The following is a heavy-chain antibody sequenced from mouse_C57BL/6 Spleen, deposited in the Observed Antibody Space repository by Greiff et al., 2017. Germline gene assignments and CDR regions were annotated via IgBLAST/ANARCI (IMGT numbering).Heavy chain of an antibody. CDR3: AIWGLWPEGDY. D-gene: IGHD1-1*02. V-gene: IGHV1-74*01. CDR1: GYTFTSYW. CDR2: IHPSDSDT. Sequence: QVHVKQPGAELVKPGASVKVSCKASGYTFTSYWMHWVKQRPGQGLEWIGRIHPSDSDTNYNQKFKGKATLTVDKSSSTAYMQLSSLTSEDSAVYYCAIWGLWPEGDYWGQGTTLTVSS. J-gene: IGHJ2*01.